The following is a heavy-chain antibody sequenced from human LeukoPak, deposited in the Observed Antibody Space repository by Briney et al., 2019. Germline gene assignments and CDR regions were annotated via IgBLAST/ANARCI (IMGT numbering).Heavy chain of an antibody. J-gene: IGHJ6*02. Sequence: ASVKVSCKASGGTFSSYAISWVRQAPGQGLEWMGGIIPIFGTANYAQRFQGRVTITADESTSTAYMELSSLRSEDTAVYYCARDRQEYSGYYYGMDVWGQGTTVTVSS. D-gene: IGHD5-12*01. CDR1: GGTFSSYA. V-gene: IGHV1-69*13. CDR2: IIPIFGTA. CDR3: ARDRQEYSGYYYGMDV.